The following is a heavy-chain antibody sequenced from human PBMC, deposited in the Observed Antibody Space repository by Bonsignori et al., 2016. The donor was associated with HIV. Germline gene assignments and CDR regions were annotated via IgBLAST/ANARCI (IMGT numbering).Heavy chain of an antibody. CDR3: ARGPRYYDSSGYHNY. Sequence: SETLSLTCTVSGASISSYYWSWIRQPPGKGLEWIGYIYYSGSTNYNPSLKSRVTISVDTSKNQFSLRLSSVTAADTAVYYCARGPRYYDSSGYHNYWGQGTLVTVSS. D-gene: IGHD3-22*01. J-gene: IGHJ4*02. V-gene: IGHV4-59*01. CDR2: IYYSGST. CDR1: GASISSYY.